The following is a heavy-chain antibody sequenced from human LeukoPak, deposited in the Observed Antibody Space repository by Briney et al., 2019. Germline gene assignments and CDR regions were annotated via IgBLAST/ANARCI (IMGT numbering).Heavy chain of an antibody. Sequence: PGRSLRLSCATSGFDFGGACGMGWVRQAPAKGLEWVSTISGGGETTHYADSVKGRLTISRDNARNTLYLQIDRLRPEDTAIYYCVREAGCGWPLDYWGRGTLVTVSS. J-gene: IGHJ4*02. CDR3: VREAGCGWPLDY. CDR2: ISGGGETT. CDR1: GFDFGGACG. D-gene: IGHD6-19*01. V-gene: IGHV3-23*01.